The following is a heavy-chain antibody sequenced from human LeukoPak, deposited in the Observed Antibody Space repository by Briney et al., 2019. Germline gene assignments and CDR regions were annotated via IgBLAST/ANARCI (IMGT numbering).Heavy chain of an antibody. V-gene: IGHV1-18*02. CDR1: VYTFTNYG. Sequence: GASVKVSCKASVYTFTNYGITWVRQAPGQGLEWMGWINASYSNTYYAQKLPGRVTITTHTTTHTIYMALRSIRSDAKPRQCLSSERSTDNAFDVWGQGTTVTVSS. J-gene: IGHJ3*01. CDR3: SSERSTDNAFDV. CDR2: INASYSNT. D-gene: IGHD5/OR15-5a*01.